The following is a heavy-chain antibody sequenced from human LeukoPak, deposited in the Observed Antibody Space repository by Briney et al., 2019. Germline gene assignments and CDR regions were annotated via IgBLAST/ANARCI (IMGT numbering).Heavy chain of an antibody. V-gene: IGHV3-30*02. J-gene: IGHJ4*02. CDR2: IRYDGSNK. CDR3: AKDIRYFDWLPYYFDY. D-gene: IGHD3-9*01. Sequence: GGSLRLSCAESGFTFSSYGMHSVRQAPGKGLEWVAFIRYDGSNKYYADSVKGRFTISRDNSKNTLYLQMNSLRAEDTAVYYCAKDIRYFDWLPYYFDYWGQGTLVTVSS. CDR1: GFTFSSYG.